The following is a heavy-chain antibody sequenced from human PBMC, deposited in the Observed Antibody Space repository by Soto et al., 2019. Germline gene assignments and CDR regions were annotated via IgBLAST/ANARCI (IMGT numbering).Heavy chain of an antibody. Sequence: EVQVVESGGGLVKPGGSLRLSCAASGFNFNHYGMHWVRQAPGKGLEWVSYIIRTGDDKKFLDSVKGRFTISRDNAKNSLFLQMNSLRAEDTAIYYCARETFGDRFYMDVWGRGTTVTVSS. D-gene: IGHD3-10*01. V-gene: IGHV3-21*01. J-gene: IGHJ6*03. CDR2: IIRTGDDK. CDR3: ARETFGDRFYMDV. CDR1: GFNFNHYG.